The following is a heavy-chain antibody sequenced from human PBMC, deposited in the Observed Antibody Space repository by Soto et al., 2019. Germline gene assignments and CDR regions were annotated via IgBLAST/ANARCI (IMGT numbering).Heavy chain of an antibody. D-gene: IGHD3-22*01. J-gene: IGHJ4*02. V-gene: IGHV4-31*03. CDR3: ARVRAGAPYYYDSTGFDH. CDR1: GGSISSGDNY. CDR2: IYYSGST. Sequence: QVQLQESGPGLVKPSQTLSLTCTVSGGSISSGDNYWSWIRQHPGKGLEWIGYIYYSGSTYYNPSLRRRVTISVDTSKNQFSLKLSSVTAADSAVYYCARVRAGAPYYYDSTGFDHWGQASLVTVSS.